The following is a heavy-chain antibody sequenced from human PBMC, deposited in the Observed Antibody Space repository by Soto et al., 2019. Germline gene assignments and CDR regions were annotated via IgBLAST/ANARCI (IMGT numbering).Heavy chain of an antibody. CDR1: GGSFSGYY. V-gene: IGHV4-34*01. Sequence: PSETLSLTCAVYGGSFSGYYWSWIRQPPGKGLEWIGEINHSGSTNYNPSLKSRVTISVDTSKNQFSLKLSSVTAADTAVYYCARGSTPRHDFVVVNDYYYYGMDVWGQGTTVTVSS. CDR3: ARGSTPRHDFVVVNDYYYYGMDV. J-gene: IGHJ6*02. D-gene: IGHD2-15*01. CDR2: INHSGST.